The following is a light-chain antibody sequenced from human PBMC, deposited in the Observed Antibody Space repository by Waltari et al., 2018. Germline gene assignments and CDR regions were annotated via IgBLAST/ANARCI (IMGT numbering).Light chain of an antibody. CDR3: QVWDRSSDHSVI. CDR2: YDR. CDR1: CIGSKS. Sequence: YVLTQSPSMSVAPGETAWITCGGNCIGSKSVHWYQQKPGQAPLLVISYDRDRPSGIPERFAGSNAGNTATLTISRVEAGDEADYYCQVWDRSSDHSVIFGGGTELTVL. V-gene: IGLV3-21*04. J-gene: IGLJ2*01.